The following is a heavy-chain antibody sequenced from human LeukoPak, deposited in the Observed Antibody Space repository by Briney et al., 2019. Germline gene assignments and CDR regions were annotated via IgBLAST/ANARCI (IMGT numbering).Heavy chain of an antibody. CDR2: IYWYDDK. J-gene: IGHJ4*02. Sequence: ESGPTLLNPTQTLTLTCTFSGFSLSTSGVGVGWIRQPPGKALEWLALIYWYDDKRYSPSLKSRLTITKDTSKNQVVLTMTNMDPVDTATYYCAHARMITFGGVIVQSYYFDYWGQGTLVTVSS. V-gene: IGHV2-5*01. D-gene: IGHD3-16*02. CDR1: GFSLSTSGVG. CDR3: AHARMITFGGVIVQSYYFDY.